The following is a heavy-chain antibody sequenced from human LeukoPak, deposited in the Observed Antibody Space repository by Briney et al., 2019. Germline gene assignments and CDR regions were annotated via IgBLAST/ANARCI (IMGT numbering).Heavy chain of an antibody. D-gene: IGHD6-6*01. V-gene: IGHV3-30*02. CDR3: AKVEIAARPYYFDY. J-gene: IGHJ4*02. CDR2: IRYDGSNK. CDR1: GFTFSSYG. Sequence: GGSLRLSCAASGFTFSSYGMHWVRQAPGKGLEWVAFIRYDGSNKYYADSVKGRFTISRDNSKNTLYLQMNSLRAEDTAVYYCAKVEIAARPYYFDYWGQGTLVTVSS.